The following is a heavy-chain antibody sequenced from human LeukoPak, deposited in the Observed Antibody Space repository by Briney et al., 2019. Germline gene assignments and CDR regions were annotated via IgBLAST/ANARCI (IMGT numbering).Heavy chain of an antibody. V-gene: IGHV1-46*01. D-gene: IGHD3-22*01. CDR2: INPSGGST. Sequence: GASVKVSCKASGYTFTSYYMHWVRQAPGQGLEWMGIINPSGGSTSYAQKFQGRVTMTTDTSTGTAYMELRSLRSDDTAVYYCATQYDSSGYYYGSLDYWGQGTLVTVSS. CDR1: GYTFTSYY. CDR3: ATQYDSSGYYYGSLDY. J-gene: IGHJ4*02.